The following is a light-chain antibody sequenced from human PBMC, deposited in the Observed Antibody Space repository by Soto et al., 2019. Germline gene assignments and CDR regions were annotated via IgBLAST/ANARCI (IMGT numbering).Light chain of an antibody. CDR3: QRYGSSPLIT. CDR2: GTS. V-gene: IGKV3-20*01. Sequence: EIVLTQSPGTLSLSPGERATLSCRAIQSVSSSSLAWYQQRPGQAPRLLIYGTSSRATGIPDRFSGSGSGTDFTLTISRLEPEDFAVYFCQRYGSSPLITFGQGTRLEI. J-gene: IGKJ5*01. CDR1: QSVSSSS.